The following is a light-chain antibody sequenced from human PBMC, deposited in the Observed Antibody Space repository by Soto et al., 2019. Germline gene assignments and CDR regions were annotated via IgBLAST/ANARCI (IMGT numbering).Light chain of an antibody. V-gene: IGLV2-8*01. Sequence: QSVLTQPPSASGFPGQSVTISCTGTSSDVGGYNYVSWYQQHPGKAPKLMIYEVFKRPSGVPDRFSGSKSGNTASLTVSGLQAEDEADYYCSSYAGSNNFDVFGTGTKLTVL. CDR2: EVF. CDR3: SSYAGSNNFDV. J-gene: IGLJ1*01. CDR1: SSDVGGYNY.